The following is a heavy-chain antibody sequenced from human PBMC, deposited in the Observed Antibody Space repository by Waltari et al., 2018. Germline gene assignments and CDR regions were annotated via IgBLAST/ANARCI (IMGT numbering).Heavy chain of an antibody. CDR1: GLSFSNYW. CDR3: TRGGRDSSWYWRD. V-gene: IGHV3-7*01. D-gene: IGHD6-13*01. J-gene: IGHJ4*02. Sequence: EVQLVESGGGLAQPGGSRRLSCAASGLSFSNYWMTWVRQASGKGPEWVANIKQDGSEKYYMDSVKGRFTISRDNAKNSLYLQMNNLRVEDTAVYYCTRGGRDSSWYWRDWGQGTLVTVSS. CDR2: IKQDGSEK.